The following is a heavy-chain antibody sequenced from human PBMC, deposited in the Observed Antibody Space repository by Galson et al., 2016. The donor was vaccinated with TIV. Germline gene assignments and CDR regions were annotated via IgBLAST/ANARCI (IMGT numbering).Heavy chain of an antibody. CDR2: MNANSGNR. D-gene: IGHD5-24*01. V-gene: IGHV1-8*02. Sequence: SVKVSCKASGYTSNTYDINWVRQATGQGLEWMGWMNANSGNRGYAPKFQGRLTLTRDTSRGTAYMELSSLRSEDTAVYFCARGWLPESFDYFSHYYMDVWGIGTTVTVSS. CDR3: ARGWLPESFDYFSHYYMDV. J-gene: IGHJ6*03. CDR1: GYTSNTYD.